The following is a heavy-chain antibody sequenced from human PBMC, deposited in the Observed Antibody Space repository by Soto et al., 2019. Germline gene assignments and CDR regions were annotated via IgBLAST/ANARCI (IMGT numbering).Heavy chain of an antibody. Sequence: SVKVSCKASGGTFYTYTFSWVRQAPGQGLEWMGSITPIYPTTNYAEKFQGGLTDTADGSTNTAYMELNSLTSEDTAVYYCARIPRYSFPNSDDRDSWGQGTLVTVSS. CDR2: ITPIYPTT. V-gene: IGHV1-69*13. CDR1: GGTFYTYT. D-gene: IGHD5-18*01. CDR3: ARIPRYSFPNSDDRDS. J-gene: IGHJ4*02.